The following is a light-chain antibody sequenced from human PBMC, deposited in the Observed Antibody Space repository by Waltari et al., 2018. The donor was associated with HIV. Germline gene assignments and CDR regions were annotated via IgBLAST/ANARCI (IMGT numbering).Light chain of an antibody. J-gene: IGLJ2*01. V-gene: IGLV1-40*01. CDR2: GNS. CDR1: SSNIGAGYD. CDR3: QSYDSSLSAPVV. Sequence: QSVLTQPPSVSGAPGQRVTISCTGSSSNIGAGYDVHWYQQLPGTAPKLLIYGNSNRPSGVRDRFSGSKSGTSASLAITGLQAEDEADYYCQSYDSSLSAPVVFGGGTKLTVL.